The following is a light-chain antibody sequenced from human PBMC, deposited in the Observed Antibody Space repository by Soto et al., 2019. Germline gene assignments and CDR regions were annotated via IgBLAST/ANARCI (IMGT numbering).Light chain of an antibody. Sequence: EIVLTQSPATLSLSPGERATLSCRASQSISSFLAWYQQKPGQAPRLLIYGASNRATGIPARFSGSGSGTDFTLTISSLEPEDFAVYSCQQHFNGPITFGQGTRLEIK. CDR2: GAS. V-gene: IGKV3-11*01. J-gene: IGKJ5*01. CDR3: QQHFNGPIT. CDR1: QSISSF.